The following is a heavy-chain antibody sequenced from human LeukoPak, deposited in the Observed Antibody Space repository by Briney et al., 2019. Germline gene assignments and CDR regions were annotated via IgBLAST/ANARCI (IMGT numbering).Heavy chain of an antibody. CDR2: VVPIFGTA. CDR3: ASQKWLQFYYFDY. D-gene: IGHD5-24*01. Sequence: ASVKVSCKASGGTFSSYAISWVRQAPGQGLEWMGGVVPIFGTAKNAQKFQGRVTITADESTSTAYMELSSLRVEDTAVYYCASQKWLQFYYFDYWGQGTLVTVSS. V-gene: IGHV1-69*13. CDR1: GGTFSSYA. J-gene: IGHJ4*02.